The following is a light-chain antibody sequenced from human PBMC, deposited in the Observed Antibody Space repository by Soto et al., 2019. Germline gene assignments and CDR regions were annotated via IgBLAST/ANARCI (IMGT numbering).Light chain of an antibody. Sequence: QSALTQPGSVSGSPGQSVTISCTGTTSDVGAYNFVSWYQLHPGKAPKLMIYAANKRPSGVPDRFSASKSGNTASLTISGLQAEDEADYYCSSYAGSFTWVFGGGTKLTVL. CDR3: SSYAGSFTWV. CDR1: TSDVGAYNF. CDR2: AAN. J-gene: IGLJ3*02. V-gene: IGLV2-11*01.